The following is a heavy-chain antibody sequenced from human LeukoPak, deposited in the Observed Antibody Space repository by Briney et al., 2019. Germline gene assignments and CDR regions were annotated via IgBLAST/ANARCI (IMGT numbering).Heavy chain of an antibody. J-gene: IGHJ4*02. D-gene: IGHD4-17*01. V-gene: IGHV4-61*02. CDR2: IYTSGNT. Sequence: SETLSLTCTVSGVSISSAAYYWSWIRQPAGKGLEWIGRIYTSGNTNYNPSLKSRVTLSLDTSKNQFSLRLSSVTAADTAVYYCAREREGPYGYLDYWGQGTLVTVSS. CDR3: AREREGPYGYLDY. CDR1: GVSISSAAYY.